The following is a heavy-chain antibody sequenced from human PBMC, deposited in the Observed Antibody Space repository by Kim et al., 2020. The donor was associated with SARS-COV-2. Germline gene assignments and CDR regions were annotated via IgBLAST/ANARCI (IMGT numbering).Heavy chain of an antibody. CDR3: ARSGNGDGYNTPHYYYGMDV. Sequence: SVKVSCKASGGTFSSYAISWVRQAPGQGLEWMGGIIPIFGTANYAQKFQGRVTITADESTSTAYMELSSLRSEETAVYYCARSGNGDGYNTPHYYYGMDVWGQGTTVTVSS. D-gene: IGHD5-12*01. CDR2: IIPIFGTA. V-gene: IGHV1-69*13. J-gene: IGHJ6*02. CDR1: GGTFSSYA.